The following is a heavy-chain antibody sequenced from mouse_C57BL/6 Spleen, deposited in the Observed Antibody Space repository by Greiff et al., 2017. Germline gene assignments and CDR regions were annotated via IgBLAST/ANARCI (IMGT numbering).Heavy chain of an antibody. CDR2: IDPEDGET. D-gene: IGHD1-1*01. J-gene: IGHJ1*03. CDR1: GFNIKDYY. Sequence: VHVKQSGAELVKPGASVKLSCTASGFNIKDYYMHWVKQRAEQGLEWIGRIDPEDGETKYAPKFQGKATITADTSSNTAYLQLSSLTSEDTAVYYCASYCGSSYWYFDVWGTGTTVTVSS. V-gene: IGHV14-2*01. CDR3: ASYCGSSYWYFDV.